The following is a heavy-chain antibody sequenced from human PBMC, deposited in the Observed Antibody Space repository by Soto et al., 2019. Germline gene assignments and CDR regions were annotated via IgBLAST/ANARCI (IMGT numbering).Heavy chain of an antibody. CDR2: ISGSGGST. V-gene: IGHV3-23*01. J-gene: IGHJ3*02. CDR3: AKRKRSCNSASCYDGAFDI. Sequence: EVQLLESGGGLVQPGGSLRLSCAASGFTFSTYAMSWVRQAPGKGLEWVSDISGSGGSTYYPDSVKGRFTISRDNSKNTLYLQVNSLTAEDTAVYYCAKRKRSCNSASCYDGAFDIWGRGTKVTVSS. D-gene: IGHD2-2*01. CDR1: GFTFSTYA.